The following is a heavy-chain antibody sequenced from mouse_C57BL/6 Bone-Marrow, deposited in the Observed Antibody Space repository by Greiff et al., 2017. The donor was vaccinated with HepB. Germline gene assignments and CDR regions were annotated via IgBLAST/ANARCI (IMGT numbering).Heavy chain of an antibody. Sequence: EVQLQQSGPELVKPGASVKISCKASGYSFTGYYMNWVKQSPEKSLEWIGEINPSTGGTTYNQKFKAKATLTVDKSSSTAYMQLKSLTSEDSAVYYCARRGKGGYFDVWGTGTTVTVSS. CDR2: INPSTGGT. D-gene: IGHD2-1*01. J-gene: IGHJ1*03. V-gene: IGHV1-42*01. CDR1: GYSFTGYY. CDR3: ARRGKGGYFDV.